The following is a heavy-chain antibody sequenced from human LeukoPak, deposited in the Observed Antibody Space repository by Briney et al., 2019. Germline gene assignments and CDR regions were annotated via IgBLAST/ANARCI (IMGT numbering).Heavy chain of an antibody. CDR1: GFTFSSYW. Sequence: GGSLRLSCAASGFTFSSYWMHWVRQAPGKGLVWVSRINTDGGSTSYADSVKGRFTISRDNAKNTLYLQMNSLRAEDTAVYYCARARSGYCSSTSCSNWFDPWGQGTLVTVSS. D-gene: IGHD2-2*01. J-gene: IGHJ5*02. CDR3: ARARSGYCSSTSCSNWFDP. CDR2: INTDGGST. V-gene: IGHV3-74*01.